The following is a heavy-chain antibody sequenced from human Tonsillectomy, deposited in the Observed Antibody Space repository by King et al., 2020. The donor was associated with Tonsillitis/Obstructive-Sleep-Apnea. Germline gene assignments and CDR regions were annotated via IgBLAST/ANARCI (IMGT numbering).Heavy chain of an antibody. D-gene: IGHD4-23*01. Sequence: VQLVESGAEVKKPGESLKISCKGSGYSFTSYWIGWVRQMPGKGLEWMGIIYPGDSDTRYSPSFQGQVTISADKSTSTAYLQLSSLKASDTAMYYCARPRGSYGGNTGNYFDFWGQGTLVTVSS. CDR1: GYSFTSYW. V-gene: IGHV5-51*01. J-gene: IGHJ4*02. CDR3: ARPRGSYGGNTGNYFDF. CDR2: IYPGDSDT.